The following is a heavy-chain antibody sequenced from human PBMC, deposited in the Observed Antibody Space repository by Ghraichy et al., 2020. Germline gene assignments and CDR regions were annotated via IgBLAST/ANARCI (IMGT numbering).Heavy chain of an antibody. Sequence: ASVKVSCKASGYTFTSYGISWVRQAPGQGLEWMGWISAYNGNTNYAQKLQGRVTMTTDTSTSTAYMELRSLRSDDTAVYYCARGLGYCSSTSCSGYMDVWGKGTTVTVSS. CDR1: GYTFTSYG. D-gene: IGHD2-2*01. CDR3: ARGLGYCSSTSCSGYMDV. J-gene: IGHJ6*03. V-gene: IGHV1-18*04. CDR2: ISAYNGNT.